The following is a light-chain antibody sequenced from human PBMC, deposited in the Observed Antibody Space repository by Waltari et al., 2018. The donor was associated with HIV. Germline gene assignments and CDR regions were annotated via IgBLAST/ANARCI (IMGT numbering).Light chain of an antibody. Sequence: DIQMTQSPSSLSAYVGDRVTITCRASQDISNYLTWFQQRPGKAPNLLIFDASNLHTGVSSRVSGRGSGRDFSLTITNLQPDDSATYFCQQYDNFPLTFGGVTKVQIK. CDR2: DAS. V-gene: IGKV1-33*01. J-gene: IGKJ4*01. CDR3: QQYDNFPLT. CDR1: QDISNY.